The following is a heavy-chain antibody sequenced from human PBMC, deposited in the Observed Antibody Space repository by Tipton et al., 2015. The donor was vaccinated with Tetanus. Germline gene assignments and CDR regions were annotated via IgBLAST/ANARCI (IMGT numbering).Heavy chain of an antibody. D-gene: IGHD6-19*01. CDR3: VRESSSGWFVDY. CDR1: GGSMSTYY. Sequence: TLSLTCTVSGGSMSTYYWSWIRQPPGKGLEWIGYVYYTGSTDYNPSLKSRVTISLDTSKNQFSLKLNSVTAADTAVYYCVRESSSGWFVDYWGQGTVVTVFS. J-gene: IGHJ4*02. V-gene: IGHV4-59*01. CDR2: VYYTGST.